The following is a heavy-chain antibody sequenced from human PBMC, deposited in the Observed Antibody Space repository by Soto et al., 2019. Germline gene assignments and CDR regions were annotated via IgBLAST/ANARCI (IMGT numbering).Heavy chain of an antibody. D-gene: IGHD4-4*01. CDR1: GDSVSSNSAA. Sequence: QVQLQESGPGLVKPSQTLSLTCVISGDSVSSNSAAWNWIRLSPSRGLEWLARTYYRSRWYNDYAVSVRSRITVNSDTSKNQFSLQLTSVTPEDTAVYYCAVTTSHHWLYMDVWGKGATVTVSS. CDR2: TYYRSRWYN. V-gene: IGHV6-1*01. CDR3: AVTTSHHWLYMDV. J-gene: IGHJ6*03.